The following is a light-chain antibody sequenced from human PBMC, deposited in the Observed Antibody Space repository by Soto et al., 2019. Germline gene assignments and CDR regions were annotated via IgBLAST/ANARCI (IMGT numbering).Light chain of an antibody. CDR1: QSISIY. CDR3: QQSYSTPT. J-gene: IGKJ4*01. CDR2: AGS. V-gene: IGKV1-39*01. Sequence: DIQMTQSPSSLSASVGDRVTITCRASQSISIYLNWYQQKPGKAPILLVYAGSSLQGGVPSRFGGSGSGTDFTLTIASLQPEDFATYYGQQSYSTPTFGGGTKVEIK.